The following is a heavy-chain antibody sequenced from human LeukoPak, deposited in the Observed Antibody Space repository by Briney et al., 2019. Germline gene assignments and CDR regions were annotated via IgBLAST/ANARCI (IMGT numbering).Heavy chain of an antibody. D-gene: IGHD6-13*01. CDR3: ARDGYSSSWFTNWFDP. CDR1: GYTFTRYG. Sequence: ASVTVSRKPSGYTFTRYGISWVRQAPGPRREGMGWISAYNGKKNYAQKLQGRVTMTTDTSTSTAYMELRSLTSDDTAVYYCARDGYSSSWFTNWFDPWGQGTLVTVSS. J-gene: IGHJ5*02. V-gene: IGHV1-18*04. CDR2: ISAYNGKK.